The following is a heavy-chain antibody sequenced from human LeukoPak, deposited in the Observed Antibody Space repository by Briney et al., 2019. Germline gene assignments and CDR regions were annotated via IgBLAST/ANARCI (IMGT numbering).Heavy chain of an antibody. J-gene: IGHJ4*02. D-gene: IGHD3-22*01. CDR1: GGTFIMNT. CDR3: ARVSVDSGYYYLDL. CDR2: IIPMFGTP. Sequence: ASVKVSFKASGGTFIMNTVSWVRQAPGQGGEWMGGIIPMFGTPNYAQNFRARVTVTTDESTSTASMELTSLRSEDTAVYYCARVSVDSGYYYLDLWGQGTLVTVSS. V-gene: IGHV1-69*05.